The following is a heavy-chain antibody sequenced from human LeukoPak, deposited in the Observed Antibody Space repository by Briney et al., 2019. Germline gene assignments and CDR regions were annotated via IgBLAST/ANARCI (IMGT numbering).Heavy chain of an antibody. J-gene: IGHJ4*02. CDR1: GYTFTNYY. V-gene: IGHV1-46*01. CDR2: INPSGGYT. CDR3: ARQEDSSGYYYYY. D-gene: IGHD3-22*01. Sequence: GAPVKVSCKASGYTFTNYYIHWVRQAPGQGLEWMGIINPSGGYTTYAQKFQGRVTMTRDTSTSTVSMELSSLRSEDTAVYFCARQEDSSGYYYYYWGQGTLVTVSS.